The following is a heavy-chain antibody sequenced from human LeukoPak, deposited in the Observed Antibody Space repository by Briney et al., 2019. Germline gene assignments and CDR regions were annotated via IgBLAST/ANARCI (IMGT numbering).Heavy chain of an antibody. CDR2: ISAYNGNT. V-gene: IGHV1-18*01. D-gene: IGHD2-2*01. CDR1: GYTFTSYG. J-gene: IGHJ6*02. Sequence: ASVKVSCKASGYTFTSYGISWVRQAPGQGLEWMGWISAYNGNTNYAQKLQGRVTMTTDTSTSTAYMELRSLRSDDTAVYYCARDSPIVVVPAAFEYYHYYGMDVWGQGTTVTVSS. CDR3: ARDSPIVVVPAAFEYYHYYGMDV.